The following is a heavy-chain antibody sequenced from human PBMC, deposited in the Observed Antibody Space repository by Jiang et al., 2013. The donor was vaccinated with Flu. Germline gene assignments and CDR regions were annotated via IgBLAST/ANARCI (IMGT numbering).Heavy chain of an antibody. V-gene: IGHV4-39*07. Sequence: PSETLSLTCTVSGGSISSSSYYWGWIRQPPGKGLEWIGSIYYSGSTYYNPSLKSRVTISVDTSKNQFSLKLSSVTAADTAVYYCASLNCSGGSCYEFDPWGQGTLVTVYS. D-gene: IGHD2-15*01. J-gene: IGHJ5*02. CDR2: IYYSGST. CDR1: GGSISSSSYY. CDR3: ASLNCSGGSCYEFDP.